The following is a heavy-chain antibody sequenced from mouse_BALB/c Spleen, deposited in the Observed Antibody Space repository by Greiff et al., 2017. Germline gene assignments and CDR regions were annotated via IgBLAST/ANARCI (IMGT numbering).Heavy chain of an antibody. CDR1: GYTFTNYW. V-gene: IGHV1-63*02. CDR3: ARRDDYDWFAY. Sequence: VQLQQSGAELVRPGTSVKISCKASGYTFTNYWLGWVKQRPGHGLEWIGDIYPGGGYTNYNEKFKGKATLTADTSSSTAYMQLSSLTSEDSAVYFCARRDDYDWFAYWGQGTLVTVSA. CDR2: IYPGGGYT. D-gene: IGHD2-4*01. J-gene: IGHJ3*01.